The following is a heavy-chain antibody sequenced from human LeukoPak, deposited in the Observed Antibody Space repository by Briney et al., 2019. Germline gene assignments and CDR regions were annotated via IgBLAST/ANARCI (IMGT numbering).Heavy chain of an antibody. CDR1: GGSISSGDYY. CDR3: ASAPTYYDFWSGYPWFDP. Sequence: SETLSLTCTVSGGSISSGDYYWSWIRQPPGKGLEWIVYIYYSGSTYYNPSLKSRVTISVDTSKNQFSLKLSSVTAADTAVYYCASAPTYYDFWSGYPWFDPWGQGTLVTVSS. J-gene: IGHJ5*02. D-gene: IGHD3-3*01. CDR2: IYYSGST. V-gene: IGHV4-30-4*01.